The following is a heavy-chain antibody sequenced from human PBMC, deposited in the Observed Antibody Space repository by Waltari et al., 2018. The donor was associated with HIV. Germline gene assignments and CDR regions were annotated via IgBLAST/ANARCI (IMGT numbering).Heavy chain of an antibody. CDR3: AKNPLSGEGYFDY. D-gene: IGHD2-15*01. CDR2: IWYDGSNT. V-gene: IGHV3-30*18. J-gene: IGHJ4*02. Sequence: QVQLVESGGGVVQPGRSLRLSCAASGFTFRSDAMHWVRQAPGKGLDWVAVIWYDGSNTYYADSVKGRFTISRDNSKNTLYLQMSSLRAEDTAMYYCAKNPLSGEGYFDYWGQGTLVTVSS. CDR1: GFTFRSDA.